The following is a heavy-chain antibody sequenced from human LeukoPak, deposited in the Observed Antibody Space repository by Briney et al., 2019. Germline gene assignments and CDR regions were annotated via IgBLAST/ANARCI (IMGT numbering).Heavy chain of an antibody. CDR2: IVNSGGTT. Sequence: GGSLRLSCAASGFTFSSYAMSWVRQAPGKGLEWVSGIVNSGGTTYCADSVKGRFTISRDNSKNTLYLQMNSLRAEDTAVYFCAKGRSSSGYSSLNYWGQGTLVTVSS. CDR3: AKGRSSSGYSSLNY. V-gene: IGHV3-23*01. D-gene: IGHD5-12*01. CDR1: GFTFSSYA. J-gene: IGHJ4*02.